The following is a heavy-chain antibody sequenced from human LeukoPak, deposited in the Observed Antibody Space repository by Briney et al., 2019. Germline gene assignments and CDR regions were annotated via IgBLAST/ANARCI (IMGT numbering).Heavy chain of an antibody. Sequence: ASVKVSCKASGYTFTAYYMHWVRQAPGQGLEWMGWINPNSGGTNYAQKFQGRVTMTRDTSISTAYMELSRLRSDDTTVYYCARDRDCSGGSCYAWFDPWGQGTLVTVSS. CDR1: GYTFTAYY. J-gene: IGHJ5*02. D-gene: IGHD2-15*01. CDR3: ARDRDCSGGSCYAWFDP. CDR2: INPNSGGT. V-gene: IGHV1-2*02.